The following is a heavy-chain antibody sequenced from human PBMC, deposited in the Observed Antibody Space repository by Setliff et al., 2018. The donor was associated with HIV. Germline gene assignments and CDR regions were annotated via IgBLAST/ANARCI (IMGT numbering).Heavy chain of an antibody. D-gene: IGHD5-18*01. J-gene: IGHJ3*02. CDR2: IYHDGGT. CDR3: ARDGRLRGYSYGFSAFDI. Sequence: SETLSLTCTVSGDSISSDAYYWSWIRQHPGKGLEWIGYIYHDGGTYYNPSLKSRLSISIDSSKNQFSLKLGSVTAADTALYYCARDGRLRGYSYGFSAFDIWGQGTMVTVSS. V-gene: IGHV4-31*03. CDR1: GDSISSDAYY.